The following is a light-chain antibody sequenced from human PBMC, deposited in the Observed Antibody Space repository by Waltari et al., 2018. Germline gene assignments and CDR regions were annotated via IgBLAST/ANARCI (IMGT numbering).Light chain of an antibody. CDR1: SSDVGGYNY. CDR3: SSYTSSSTLEVV. Sequence: QSALTQPASVSGSPGQSITISCTGTSSDVGGYNYVLWYQQHPGKAPKLMIYDVSNRPSGVSNRFSGSKSGNTASLTISGLQAEDEADYYCSSYTSSSTLEVVFGGGTKLTVL. CDR2: DVS. V-gene: IGLV2-14*01. J-gene: IGLJ2*01.